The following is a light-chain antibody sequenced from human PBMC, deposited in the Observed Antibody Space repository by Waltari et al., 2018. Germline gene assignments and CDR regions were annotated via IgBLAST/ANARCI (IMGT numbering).Light chain of an antibody. CDR2: GVS. CDR3: SSYTGSSTLVI. V-gene: IGLV2-14*01. J-gene: IGLJ2*01. Sequence: QSALTQPASVSGSPGQSIPIPCTGSSSAVGAYDYVPWYQHHPGKAPKLMIYGVSNRPSGVSNRFSGSKSGNTASLTISGVQAEDEADYYCSSYTGSSTLVIFGGGTKLTVL. CDR1: SSAVGAYDY.